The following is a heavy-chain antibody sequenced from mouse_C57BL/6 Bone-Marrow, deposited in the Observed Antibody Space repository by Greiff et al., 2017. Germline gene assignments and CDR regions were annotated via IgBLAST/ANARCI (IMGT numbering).Heavy chain of an antibody. CDR2: IWTGGGT. CDR1: GSPLTSYA. Sequence: VRLGEPGPGLVAPSQSLSITCPVSGSPLTSYAISWVRRPPGKGLEWLGVIWTGGGTNYNSALKTRLRISKDNPKSQVFLKMNSLQTDDTARYDCARRTYSNYWYFDVWGTGTTVTVSS. V-gene: IGHV2-9-1*01. J-gene: IGHJ1*03. CDR3: ARRTYSNYWYFDV. D-gene: IGHD2-5*01.